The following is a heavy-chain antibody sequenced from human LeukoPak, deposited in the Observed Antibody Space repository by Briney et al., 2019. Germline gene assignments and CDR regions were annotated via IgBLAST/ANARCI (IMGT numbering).Heavy chain of an antibody. CDR3: ARVTDETGQ. D-gene: IGHD2-21*02. J-gene: IGHJ4*02. Sequence: ASVKVSCKASGYTFNAYYLHWVRQAPGQGLEWMGWINPDSGGTNYVQKFQGRVTMTRDTSISTAYMELSGLSSDDTAVYYCARVTDETGQWGQGTLVTVSS. V-gene: IGHV1-2*02. CDR2: INPDSGGT. CDR1: GYTFNAYY.